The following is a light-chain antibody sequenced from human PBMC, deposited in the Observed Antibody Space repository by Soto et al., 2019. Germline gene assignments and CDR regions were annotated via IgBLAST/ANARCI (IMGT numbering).Light chain of an antibody. CDR3: QQHYNWPRT. Sequence: EIVMTQSPATLSVSPGERATLSCRASENIYTNLAWYQQKPGQAPRLLFYGASTRATGLPARFSGTGSGTEFTLTINSLQAEDSAVYYCQQHYNWPRTFGQGTRLEIK. J-gene: IGKJ5*01. CDR1: ENIYTN. V-gene: IGKV3-15*01. CDR2: GAS.